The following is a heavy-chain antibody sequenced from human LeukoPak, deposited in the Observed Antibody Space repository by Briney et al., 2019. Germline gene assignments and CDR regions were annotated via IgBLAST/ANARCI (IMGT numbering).Heavy chain of an antibody. V-gene: IGHV4-61*02. J-gene: IGHJ5*02. CDR1: GGPISSGSYY. CDR2: IYTSGST. D-gene: IGHD5-12*01. Sequence: SQTLTLTCTVSGGPISSGSYYWSWIRQPAGKGLEWIGRIYTSGSTNYNPSVKSRVTISVDTSKNQFSLKLSSVTAADTAVYYCARSMVATTWFDPWGQGTLVTVSS. CDR3: ARSMVATTWFDP.